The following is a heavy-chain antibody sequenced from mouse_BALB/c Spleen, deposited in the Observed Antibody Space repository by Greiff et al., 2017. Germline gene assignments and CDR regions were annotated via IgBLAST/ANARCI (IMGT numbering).Heavy chain of an antibody. CDR2: INPYNGAT. Sequence: EVQLQQSGPELVKPGASVKISCKASGYSFTGYYMHWVKQSHVKSLEWIGRINPYNGATSYNQNFKDKASLTVDKSSSTAYMEPHSLTSEDSAVYYCAREVATTVVAYWGQGTLVTVSA. V-gene: IGHV1-26*01. J-gene: IGHJ3*01. CDR1: GYSFTGYY. CDR3: AREVATTVVAY. D-gene: IGHD1-1*01.